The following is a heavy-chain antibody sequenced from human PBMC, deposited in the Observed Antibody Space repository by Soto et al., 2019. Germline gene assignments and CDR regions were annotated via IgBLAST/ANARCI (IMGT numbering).Heavy chain of an antibody. V-gene: IGHV1-2*04. Sequence: ASVKVSCKASGYSFTDYHIHWVRQAPGQGLEWLGRINPKSGGTSTAQKFQGWVTMTTDTSISTASMELTRLTSDDTAIYYCARGDSTDCSNGVCSFFYNHDMDVWGQGTTVPASS. D-gene: IGHD2-8*01. CDR2: INPKSGGT. CDR1: GYSFTDYH. J-gene: IGHJ6*02. CDR3: ARGDSTDCSNGVCSFFYNHDMDV.